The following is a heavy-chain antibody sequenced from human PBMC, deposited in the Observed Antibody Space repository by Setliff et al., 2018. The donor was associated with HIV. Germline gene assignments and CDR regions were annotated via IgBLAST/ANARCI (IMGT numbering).Heavy chain of an antibody. J-gene: IGHJ4*02. D-gene: IGHD3-3*01. V-gene: IGHV1-69*13. CDR2: IIPLFNSP. CDR3: ARGGSGYYDFWSGSSAFEY. CDR1: GGLFSNFA. Sequence: SVKVSCKASGGLFSNFAFSWVRQAPGQGLEWMGGIIPLFNSPDYAQKFQGRVTITADESTTTAYMELSSLRSEDTAVFYCARGGSGYYDFWSGSSAFEYWGQGTLVTVSS.